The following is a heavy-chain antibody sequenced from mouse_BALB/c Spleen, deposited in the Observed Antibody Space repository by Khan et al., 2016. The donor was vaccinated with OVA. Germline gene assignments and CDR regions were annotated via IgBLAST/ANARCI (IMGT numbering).Heavy chain of an antibody. J-gene: IGHJ2*01. CDR2: IYPGTDNT. CDR3: TREEPLYYFEF. V-gene: IGHV1-76*01. D-gene: IGHD6-1*01. Sequence: LEESGAELVRPGASVKMSCKTSGYIFTSYWIHWVKQRSGQGLEWIARIYPGTDNTYYSEKFKDKATLTADKSSSTAYMQLSSLKSEDSAVYFSTREEPLYYFEFWGQGTTLTVSS. CDR1: GYIFTSYW.